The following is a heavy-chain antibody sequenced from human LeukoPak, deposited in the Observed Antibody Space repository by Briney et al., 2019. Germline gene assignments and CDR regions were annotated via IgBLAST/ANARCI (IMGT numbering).Heavy chain of an antibody. Sequence: ASVKVSCKASGYTFTSYGISWVRQAPGQGLEWMGLISAYNGNTNYAQKLQGRVTMTTDTSTSTAYMELRSLRSDDTAVYYCARDLNTAMVQYYFDYWGQGTLVTVSS. CDR2: ISAYNGNT. CDR1: GYTFTSYG. V-gene: IGHV1-18*01. D-gene: IGHD5-18*01. CDR3: ARDLNTAMVQYYFDY. J-gene: IGHJ4*02.